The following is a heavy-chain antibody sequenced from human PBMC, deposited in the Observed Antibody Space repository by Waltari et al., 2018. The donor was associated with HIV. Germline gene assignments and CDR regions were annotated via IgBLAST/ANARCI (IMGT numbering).Heavy chain of an antibody. CDR1: GFGLSAFW. Sequence: EVQLVESGGGLAQPGGSLRVSGTASGFGLSAFWMHWFRQAPGKGLLRRSPINMSSSVTNYADSGKGRFTSPGSSAKNTLYLHMNSLRGEDTAVYYSSRDDNYHASSSAYSSGFDSWGQGTLVTVSS. J-gene: IGHJ4*02. CDR3: SRDDNYHASSSAYSSGFDS. CDR2: INMSSSVT. V-gene: IGHV3-74*01. D-gene: IGHD3-22*01.